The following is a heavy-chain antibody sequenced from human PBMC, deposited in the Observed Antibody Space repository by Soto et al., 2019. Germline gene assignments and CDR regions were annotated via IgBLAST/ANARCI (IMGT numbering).Heavy chain of an antibody. D-gene: IGHD5-12*01. CDR2: IYWDDDK. CDR3: AHSPRRDGYTDAFDI. J-gene: IGHJ3*02. V-gene: IGHV2-5*02. Sequence: QITLKESGPTLVKPTQTLTVTCTFSGFSLSTFGVGVAWIRQPPGKALEWLALIYWDDDKRYSPSLKSRLTITKDTPKNQVVLTMTSMDPVDTGTYYCAHSPRRDGYTDAFDIWGQGTMVTVSS. CDR1: GFSLSTFGVG.